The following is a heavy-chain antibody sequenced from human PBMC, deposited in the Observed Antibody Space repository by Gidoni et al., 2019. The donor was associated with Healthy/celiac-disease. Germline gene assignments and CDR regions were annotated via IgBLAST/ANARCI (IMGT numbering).Heavy chain of an antibody. D-gene: IGHD2-21*02. CDR3: ARDIVVGTTVVTHGSS. V-gene: IGHV4-30-4*01. Sequence: QVQLQESGPGLVKPSQTLSLTCTVSGGSISSGDYYWSWIRQPPGKGLEWIGYIYYSGSTYYNPSLKSRVTISVDTSKNQFSLKLSSVTAADTAVYYCARDIVVGTTVVTHGSSWGQGTLVTVSS. CDR2: IYYSGST. CDR1: GGSISSGDYY. J-gene: IGHJ4*02.